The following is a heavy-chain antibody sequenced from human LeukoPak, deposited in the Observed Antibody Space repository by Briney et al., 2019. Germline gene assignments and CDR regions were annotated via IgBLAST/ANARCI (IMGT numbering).Heavy chain of an antibody. CDR3: ARSRKRYSSSPDAFDI. CDR1: GYTFTGYY. Sequence: ASVKVSCKASGYTFTGYYMHWVRQAPGQGLEWMGIINPSGGSTSYAQKFQGRVTMTRDMSTSTVYMELSSLRSEDTAVYYCARSRKRYSSSPDAFDIWGQGTMVTVSS. CDR2: INPSGGST. J-gene: IGHJ3*02. V-gene: IGHV1-46*01. D-gene: IGHD6-13*01.